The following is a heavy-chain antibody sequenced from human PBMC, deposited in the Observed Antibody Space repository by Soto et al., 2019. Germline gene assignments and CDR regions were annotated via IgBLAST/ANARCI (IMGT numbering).Heavy chain of an antibody. CDR3: ARGANWVDI. J-gene: IGHJ3*02. D-gene: IGHD7-27*01. Sequence: ASVKVSCKASGSCFKSYDVHWVRQAPGQRLEWMGWINAGNGNTKYSQKFQGRVTITRDTSASTAYMELSSLRSEDTAVYYCARGANWVDIWGQGTMVTVSS. CDR1: GSCFKSYD. CDR2: INAGNGNT. V-gene: IGHV1-3*01.